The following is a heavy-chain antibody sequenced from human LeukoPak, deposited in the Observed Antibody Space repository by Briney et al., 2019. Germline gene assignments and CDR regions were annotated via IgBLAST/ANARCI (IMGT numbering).Heavy chain of an antibody. CDR2: IYSGGST. CDR1: GFTVSSNY. D-gene: IGHD1-26*01. CDR3: ARDALSGSYDY. Sequence: GGSLRLSCAASGFTVSSNYMSWVRQAPGKGLEWVSVIYSGGSTYYADSVKGRFTNSSDNSKNTLYLQMNSLRAEDTAVYYCARDALSGSYDYWGQGTLVTVSS. V-gene: IGHV3-66*02. J-gene: IGHJ4*02.